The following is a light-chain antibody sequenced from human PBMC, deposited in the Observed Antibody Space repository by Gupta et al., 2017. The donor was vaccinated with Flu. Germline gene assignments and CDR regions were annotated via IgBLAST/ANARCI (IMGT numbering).Light chain of an antibody. CDR2: LAS. CDR3: RQALETPFT. V-gene: IGKV2-28*01. J-gene: IGKJ3*01. CDR1: QSLVNTNGHSY. Sequence: VTPGEAASISCRSSQSLVNTNGHSYLNSYLQKPGQSPQLILYLASTRTSGVPARFEGSGSGTDFTLKINTVEAEDVGVYYCRQALETPFTFGHGTKVEIK.